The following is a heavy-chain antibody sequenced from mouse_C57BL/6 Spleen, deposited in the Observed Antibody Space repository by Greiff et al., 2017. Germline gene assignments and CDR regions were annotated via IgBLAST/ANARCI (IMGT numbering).Heavy chain of an antibody. CDR2: IDPADGET. CDR1: GFNIKDYY. CDR3: ARGYDRGFAY. Sequence: VQLQQSGAELVKPGASVKLSCTASGFNIKDYYMHWVKQRTEQGLEWIGRIDPADGETKYAPKFQGKATITADTSSHTAYLQLRSLTSEDTSVYYCARGYDRGFAYWGQGTTLTVSS. D-gene: IGHD2-2*01. J-gene: IGHJ2*01. V-gene: IGHV14-2*01.